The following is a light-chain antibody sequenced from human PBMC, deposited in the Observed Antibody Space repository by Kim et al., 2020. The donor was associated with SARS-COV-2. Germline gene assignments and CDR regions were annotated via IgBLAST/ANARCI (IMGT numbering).Light chain of an antibody. CDR1: NIGSKN. CDR3: QVWDSSTWV. CDR2: RDS. V-gene: IGLV3-9*01. J-gene: IGLJ3*02. Sequence: SGALGQTARITCGGNNIGSKNVHWYQQKPGQAPVLVIYRDSNRPSGIPERFSGSNSGNTATLTISRAQAGDEADYYCQVWDSSTWVFGGGTKLTVL.